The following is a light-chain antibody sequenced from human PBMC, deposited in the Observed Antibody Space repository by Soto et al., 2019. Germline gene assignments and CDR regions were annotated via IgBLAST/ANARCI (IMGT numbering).Light chain of an antibody. V-gene: IGLV1-44*01. CDR1: TSNIGGNT. CDR3: ASWDDSLNGHVV. J-gene: IGLJ2*01. Sequence: QSVLTQPPSASGTPGQRVTISCSGSTSNIGGNTVNWYQQLPGTAPKLLIYNNNQRPSGVPDRFSGSKSGTSASLAISGLQSEDEADYYCASWDDSLNGHVVFGGGTKVTVL. CDR2: NNN.